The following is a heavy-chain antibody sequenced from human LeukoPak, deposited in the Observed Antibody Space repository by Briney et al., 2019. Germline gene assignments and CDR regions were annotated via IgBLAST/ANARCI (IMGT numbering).Heavy chain of an antibody. CDR1: GFTFSSYA. CDR2: ISGSGGST. Sequence: GGSLRLSCAASGFTFSSYAMSWVRQAPGKGLEWVSAISGSGGSTYYADSVRGRFTISRDNSKNTLYLQMNSLRAEDTAVYYCAKVRFGVTARYYFDYWGQGTLVTVSS. V-gene: IGHV3-23*01. J-gene: IGHJ4*02. CDR3: AKVRFGVTARYYFDY. D-gene: IGHD3-10*01.